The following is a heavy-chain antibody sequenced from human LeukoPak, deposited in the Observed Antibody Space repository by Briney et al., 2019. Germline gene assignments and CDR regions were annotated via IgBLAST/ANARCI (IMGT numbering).Heavy chain of an antibody. CDR2: IYYSGST. J-gene: IGHJ5*02. D-gene: IGHD3-10*01. Sequence: SETLSLTCTVSGGSISSYYWSWIRQPPGKGLEWIGYIYYSGSTNYNPSLKSRVTISVDTSKNQFSLKLSSVTAADTAVYYCARGGRLNWFDPWGQGTLATVSS. CDR3: ARGGRLNWFDP. CDR1: GGSISSYY. V-gene: IGHV4-59*01.